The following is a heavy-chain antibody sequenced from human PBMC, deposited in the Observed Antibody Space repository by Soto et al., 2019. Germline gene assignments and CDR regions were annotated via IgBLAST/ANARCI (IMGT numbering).Heavy chain of an antibody. J-gene: IGHJ5*02. CDR2: IFYSGNT. V-gene: IGHV4-61*01. D-gene: IGHD1-26*01. Sequence: SETLSLTCSVSGDSVSSGSYYWSWVRQPPGKGLEWIGYIFYSGNTNYNPSLQSRVTISVDTSKNQFSLKLRSVTAADTAMYYCARHYSGSYYSHWFDPWGQGTLVTVSS. CDR1: GDSVSSGSYY. CDR3: ARHYSGSYYSHWFDP.